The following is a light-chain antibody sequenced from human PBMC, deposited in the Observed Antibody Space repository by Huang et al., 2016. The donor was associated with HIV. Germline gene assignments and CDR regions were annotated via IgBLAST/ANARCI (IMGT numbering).Light chain of an antibody. CDR1: QDIRSS. CDR3: QQYYTTPRDT. J-gene: IGKJ5*01. V-gene: IGKV1-NL1*01. CDR2: AAS. Sequence: DIQMTQSPSSLSASVGDRVTITCRASQDIRSSLAWYQQKPGKAPKLLLFAASRLESGVPSRFSVSGSETDYTLTISSLQPEDFATYYCQQYYTTPRDTFGQGTRLAIK.